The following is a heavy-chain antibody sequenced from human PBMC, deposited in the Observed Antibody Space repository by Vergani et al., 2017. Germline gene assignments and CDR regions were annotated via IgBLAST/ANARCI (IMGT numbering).Heavy chain of an antibody. Sequence: QVQLQESGPGLVKPSETLSLICDVFDFISNGHYWGWIRQSPEKGLAWIGSLYARGSTYSSPSLKSRVAISIDTSKNHFSLRLSSVTAADTAVYYSARHLRGYSYGVFDYWGQGREVTVSS. V-gene: IGHV4-38-2*01. CDR2: LYARGST. D-gene: IGHD5-18*01. CDR1: DFISNGHY. J-gene: IGHJ4*02. CDR3: ARHLRGYSYGVFDY.